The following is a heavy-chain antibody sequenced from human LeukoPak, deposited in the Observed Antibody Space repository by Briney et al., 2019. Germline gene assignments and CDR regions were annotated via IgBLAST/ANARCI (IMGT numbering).Heavy chain of an antibody. J-gene: IGHJ5*02. D-gene: IGHD3-22*01. CDR3: ARHDYYDSSGYYYHWFDP. V-gene: IGHV4-59*08. CDR1: GGSISSYY. CDR2: IYYSGST. Sequence: PSETLSLTCTVSGGSISSYYWSWIRQPPGKGLEWIGYIYYSGSTNYNPSLKSRVTISVDTSKNQFSLKLSSVTAADTAVHYCARHDYYDSSGYYYHWFDPWGQGTLVTVSS.